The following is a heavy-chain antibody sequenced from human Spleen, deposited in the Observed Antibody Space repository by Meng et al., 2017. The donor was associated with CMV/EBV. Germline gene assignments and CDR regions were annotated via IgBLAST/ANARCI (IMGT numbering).Heavy chain of an antibody. CDR1: GYTFTGYY. D-gene: IGHD3-22*01. J-gene: IGHJ4*02. V-gene: IGHV1/OR15-2*02. CDR2: ISIYHDNT. Sequence: ASVKVSCKASGYTFTGYYMHWVRQAPGQGLEWIGWISIYHDNTNYAQKFQGRVRITTDESTSTAYMELSSLRSEDTAVYYCARVGSSGYYHGGFFDYWGQGTLVTVSS. CDR3: ARVGSSGYYHGGFFDY.